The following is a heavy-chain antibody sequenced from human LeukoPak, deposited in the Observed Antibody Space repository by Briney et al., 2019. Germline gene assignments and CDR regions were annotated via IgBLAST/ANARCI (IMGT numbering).Heavy chain of an antibody. V-gene: IGHV3-23*01. D-gene: IGHD3-22*01. Sequence: PGGSLRLSCVASGFTFSSRDWMTWVRQAPGKGLEWVSAISGSGGSTYYADSVKGRFTISRDNSKNTLYLQMKSLRAEDTAVYYCAKLLYYYDSSAYYLGGFDDWGQGTLVTVSS. CDR2: ISGSGGST. J-gene: IGHJ4*02. CDR3: AKLLYYYDSSAYYLGGFDD. CDR1: GFTFSSRDW.